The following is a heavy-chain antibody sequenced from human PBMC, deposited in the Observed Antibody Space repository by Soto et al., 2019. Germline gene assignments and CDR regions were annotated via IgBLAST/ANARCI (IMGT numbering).Heavy chain of an antibody. CDR1: GYTFINYG. Sequence: QVQLVQPGGEVKKPGASVKVSCKASGYTFINYGISWVRQAPGQGLEWMGWISAHNGDTNYAQKLQGRVTMTTDTFTSTAYMELRSLRSDDTAIYYCARDQSNYFDYWGQGTLVTVSS. CDR3: ARDQSNYFDY. J-gene: IGHJ4*02. V-gene: IGHV1-18*01. CDR2: ISAHNGDT.